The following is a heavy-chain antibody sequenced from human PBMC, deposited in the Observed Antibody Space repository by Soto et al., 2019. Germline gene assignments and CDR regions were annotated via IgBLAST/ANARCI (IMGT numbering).Heavy chain of an antibody. CDR2: ISTWSSYS. CDR1: GFTFSSYN. J-gene: IGHJ4*02. D-gene: IGHD4-17*01. Sequence: EVQLVESGGGLVKPGGSLRLSCTASGFTFSSYNMNWVRQAPGKGLEWVSYISTWSSYSFYADSVKGRFTISRDNSENSLYLQLDSLRDEDTAVYYCARASHDYGALDYWGQGALVTVS. V-gene: IGHV3-21*02. CDR3: ARASHDYGALDY.